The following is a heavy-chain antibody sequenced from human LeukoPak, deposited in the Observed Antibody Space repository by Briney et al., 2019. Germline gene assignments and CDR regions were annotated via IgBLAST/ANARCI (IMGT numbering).Heavy chain of an antibody. J-gene: IGHJ5*02. CDR2: IHSGGNT. D-gene: IGHD6-6*01. CDR3: ARVGRIAARLNWFDP. CDR1: GDSISSSSYY. V-gene: IGHV4-39*07. Sequence: SETLSLTCTVSGDSISSSSYYWGWLRQPPGKGLEWIGTIHSGGNTYYNPSLKSRVTISVDTSKNQFSLKLSSVTAADTAVYYCARVGRIAARLNWFDPWGQGTLVTVSS.